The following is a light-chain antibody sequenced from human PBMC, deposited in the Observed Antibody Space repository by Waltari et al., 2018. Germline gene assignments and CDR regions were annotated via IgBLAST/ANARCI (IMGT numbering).Light chain of an antibody. CDR2: DVS. Sequence: QSALTQPRSVSGSPGQSVTIPCTGTNSDVGGYHYVSWYQHHPGKAPKLMIYDVSKRPSGVPDRFSGSKSGNTASLTISGLQAEDEADYYCCSYAGSYTYVFGTGTKVTVL. J-gene: IGLJ1*01. V-gene: IGLV2-11*01. CDR1: NSDVGGYHY. CDR3: CSYAGSYTYV.